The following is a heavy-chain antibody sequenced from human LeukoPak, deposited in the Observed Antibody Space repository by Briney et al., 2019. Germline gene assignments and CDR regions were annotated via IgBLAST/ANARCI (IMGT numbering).Heavy chain of an antibody. Sequence: SETLSLTCTVSGYSISSGYYWGWIRHPPGKGLEWIGIIYHSGSTNFNPSLNGLVSVSRDTTKNLFSLRLRSVTAADTDVYFCARGRVSSSTWYSTYYYYFYMDVWGKGTTVTASS. J-gene: IGHJ6*03. D-gene: IGHD1-1*01. CDR3: ARGRVSSSTWYSTYYYYFYMDV. CDR1: GYSISSGYY. CDR2: IYHSGST. V-gene: IGHV4-38-2*02.